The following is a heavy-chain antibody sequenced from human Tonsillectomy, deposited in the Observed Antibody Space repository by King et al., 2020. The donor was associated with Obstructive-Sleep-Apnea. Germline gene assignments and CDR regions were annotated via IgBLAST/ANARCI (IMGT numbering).Heavy chain of an antibody. Sequence: VQLVESGGGLVKPGGSLRLSCAASGFTFSSYSMNWVRQAPGKGLEWVSSISSSSSYIYYADSVKGRFTISRDNAKNSLYLQMNSLRAEDTAVYYCARVGYSSSWYVDYWGQGTLVTVSS. J-gene: IGHJ4*02. D-gene: IGHD6-13*01. CDR2: ISSSSSYI. CDR1: GFTFSSYS. V-gene: IGHV3-21*01. CDR3: ARVGYSSSWYVDY.